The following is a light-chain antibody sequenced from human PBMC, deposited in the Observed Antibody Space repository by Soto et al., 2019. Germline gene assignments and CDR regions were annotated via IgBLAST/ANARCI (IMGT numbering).Light chain of an antibody. V-gene: IGKV3-20*01. CDR1: QSVNSRY. J-gene: IGKJ3*01. CDR3: QKYGSSPPFS. CDR2: GAS. Sequence: IVLTQSPGTLSLSPGERATLSCRTSQSVNSRYLAWYQQRPGQAPRLLIYGASTRSTGIPDRFSGSGSGTDFTLTISSLEPEDFAVYYCQKYGSSPPFSFGPGTKVDVK.